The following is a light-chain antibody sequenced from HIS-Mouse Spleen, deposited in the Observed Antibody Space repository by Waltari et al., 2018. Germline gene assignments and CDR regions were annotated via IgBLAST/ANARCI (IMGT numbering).Light chain of an antibody. V-gene: IGLV2-14*03. CDR3: SSYTSSSTLV. Sequence: QSALTQPASVSGSPGQSITISCTGTSSDVGVYNHVSWYQQHPAKAPKLMIYDVSNRPSGVSNRFSGSKSGNTASLTISGLQAEDEADYYCSSYTSSSTLVFGGGTKLTVL. J-gene: IGLJ2*01. CDR1: SSDVGVYNH. CDR2: DVS.